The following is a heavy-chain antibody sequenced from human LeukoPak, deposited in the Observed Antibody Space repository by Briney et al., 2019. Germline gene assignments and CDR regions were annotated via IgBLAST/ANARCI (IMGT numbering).Heavy chain of an antibody. V-gene: IGHV1-24*01. J-gene: IGHJ4*02. CDR3: ATVSIRYFDWLLY. Sequence: ASVKVSCKVSVYTLTELSMHGVPQAPGKGLEWMGCFDREDGETIYAQKFQGRVTMTEDTSTDTAYMELSSLRSEDTAVYYCATVSIRYFDWLLYWGQGTLVTVSS. CDR1: VYTLTELS. CDR2: FDREDGET. D-gene: IGHD3-9*01.